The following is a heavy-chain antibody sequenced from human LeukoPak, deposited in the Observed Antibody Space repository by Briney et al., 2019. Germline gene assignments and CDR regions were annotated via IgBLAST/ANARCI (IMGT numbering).Heavy chain of an antibody. CDR1: GFIFTNYD. J-gene: IGHJ4*02. D-gene: IGHD3-10*01. V-gene: IGHV3-30*18. CDR2: ISYDGSNK. CDR3: AKDRLRWFGELLG. Sequence: GGSLRLSCAASGFIFTNYDLNWVRQAPGKGLEWVAVISYDGSNKYYADSVKGRFTISRDNSKNTLYLQMNSLRAEDTAVYFCAKDRLRWFGELLGWGQGTLVTVSS.